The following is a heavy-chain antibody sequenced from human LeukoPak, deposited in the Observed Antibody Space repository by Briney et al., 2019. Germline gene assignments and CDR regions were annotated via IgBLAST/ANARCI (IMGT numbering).Heavy chain of an antibody. CDR2: LSPDGIYK. V-gene: IGHV3-30*04. Sequence: GRSLRLSCAASGFIFTNYAMHWVRQAQGQGLEWVAVLSPDGIYKYYSLSVKGRFTISRDKSTSTLFLQMNSLRVEDTAVYYCARTDIVGARPFDYWGQGILVTVSS. J-gene: IGHJ4*02. D-gene: IGHD1-26*01. CDR1: GFIFTNYA. CDR3: ARTDIVGARPFDY.